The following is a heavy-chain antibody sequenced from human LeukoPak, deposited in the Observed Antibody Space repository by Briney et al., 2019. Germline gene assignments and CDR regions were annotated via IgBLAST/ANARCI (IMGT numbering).Heavy chain of an antibody. CDR3: ARSNYGPEN. CDR1: GFSFSNYW. CDR2: IRADGSEE. Sequence: GSLRLSCVTSGFSFSNYWTNWVRLAPGKGLEWVAIIRADGSEEHYVDSVRGRFTVSRDNAKNSLYLQMSSLRVEDTAVYYCARSNYGPENWGQGTLVTVSS. V-gene: IGHV3-7*01. J-gene: IGHJ4*02. D-gene: IGHD1-7*01.